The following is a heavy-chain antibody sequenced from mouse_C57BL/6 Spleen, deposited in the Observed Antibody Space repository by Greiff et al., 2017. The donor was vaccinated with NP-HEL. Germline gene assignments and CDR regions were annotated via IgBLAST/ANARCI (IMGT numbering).Heavy chain of an antibody. CDR1: GYSITSGYY. CDR2: ISYDGSN. Sequence: EVKLMESGPGLVKPSQSLSLTCSVTGYSITSGYYWNWIRQFPGNKLEWMGYISYDGSNNYNPSLKNRISITRDTSKNQFFLKLNSVTTEDTATYYCANTGTWFAYWGQGTLVTVSA. V-gene: IGHV3-6*01. CDR3: ANTGTWFAY. D-gene: IGHD4-1*01. J-gene: IGHJ3*01.